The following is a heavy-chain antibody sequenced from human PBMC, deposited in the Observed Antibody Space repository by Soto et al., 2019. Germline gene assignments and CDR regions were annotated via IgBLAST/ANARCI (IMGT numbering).Heavy chain of an antibody. Sequence: GGSLRLSCAASGFTFSTFWMDWVRQAPGKGLEWVAKIKEDGSEKYYADSVKVRFIISRDNARNSVYLQMNSLRAEDTAVYYCARVRPGNYRDYWGQGTLVTVSS. CDR2: IKEDGSEK. CDR1: GFTFSTFW. CDR3: ARVRPGNYRDY. J-gene: IGHJ4*02. V-gene: IGHV3-7*03. D-gene: IGHD3-10*01.